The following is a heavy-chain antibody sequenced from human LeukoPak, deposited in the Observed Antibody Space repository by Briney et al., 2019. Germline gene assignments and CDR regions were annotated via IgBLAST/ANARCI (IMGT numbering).Heavy chain of an antibody. V-gene: IGHV4-4*07. CDR1: SGSISNYY. J-gene: IGHJ4*02. CDR2: VYNSGST. D-gene: IGHD1-26*01. Sequence: SETLSLTCTVSSGSISNYYWSWIRQPAGKGLEWIGRVYNSGSTNYNPSLKSRVTMSVGTSKNQFYLNLRSVTAADTAVYYCAAGIVGATDYWGQGTLVTVSS. CDR3: AAGIVGATDY.